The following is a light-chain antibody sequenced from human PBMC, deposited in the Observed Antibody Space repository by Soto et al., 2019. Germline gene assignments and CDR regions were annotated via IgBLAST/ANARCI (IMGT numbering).Light chain of an antibody. CDR3: QNYKSAPQT. Sequence: DVQMTQSPSSLSASVGTGVPITWRASQGISNYLAWYQQKPGEVPKLLIFAASTLQSGVPSRFSGSGSGTDFTLTISSLQPEDVATYYCQNYKSAPQTFGQGTRLEIK. V-gene: IGKV1-27*01. CDR1: QGISNY. J-gene: IGKJ5*01. CDR2: AAS.